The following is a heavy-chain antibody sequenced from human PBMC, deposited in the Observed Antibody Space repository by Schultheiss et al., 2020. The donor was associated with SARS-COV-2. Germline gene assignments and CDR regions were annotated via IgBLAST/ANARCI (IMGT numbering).Heavy chain of an antibody. V-gene: IGHV4-39*07. CDR3: ARVLGPPHYGDPYWYFDL. D-gene: IGHD4-17*01. CDR1: GGSISSSSYY. Sequence: SETLSLTCTVSGGSISSSSYYWGWIRQPPGKGLEWIGSIYTSGSTNYNPSLKSRVTISVDTSKNQFSLKLSSVTAADTAVYYCARVLGPPHYGDPYWYFDLWGRGTLVTVSS. J-gene: IGHJ2*01. CDR2: IYTSGST.